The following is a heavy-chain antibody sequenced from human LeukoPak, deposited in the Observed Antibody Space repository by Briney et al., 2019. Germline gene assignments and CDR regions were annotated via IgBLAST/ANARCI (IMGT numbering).Heavy chain of an antibody. CDR2: IYHSGST. Sequence: PSETLSLTCIVSGYSISSGYYWGWIRQPPGKGLEWIGSIYHSGSTYYNPSLKSRVTISVDTSKNQFSLKLSSVTAADTAVYYCARLVDFWGQGTLVTVSS. D-gene: IGHD2-2*01. CDR1: GYSISSGYY. CDR3: ARLVDF. V-gene: IGHV4-38-2*02. J-gene: IGHJ4*02.